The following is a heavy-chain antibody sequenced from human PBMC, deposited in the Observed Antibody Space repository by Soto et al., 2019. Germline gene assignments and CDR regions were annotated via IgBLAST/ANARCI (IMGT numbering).Heavy chain of an antibody. Sequence: GESLKISCKTSGYSFISYWVAWVRQKPGKGLEWMGTFYPGDSTSTYSPSFQCQVTISVDKSISTAYLHLSSLKASDTAMYYCARIIGYCRNNDCSWTFDIWSQGTTVTVSS. CDR1: GYSFISYW. CDR2: FYPGDSTS. J-gene: IGHJ3*02. CDR3: ARIIGYCRNNDCSWTFDI. V-gene: IGHV5-51*01. D-gene: IGHD2-2*03.